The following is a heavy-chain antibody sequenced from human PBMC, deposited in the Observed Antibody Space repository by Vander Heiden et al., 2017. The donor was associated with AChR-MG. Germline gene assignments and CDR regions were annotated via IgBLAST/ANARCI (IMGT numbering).Heavy chain of an antibody. J-gene: IGHJ3*02. V-gene: IGHV3-48*02. CDR3: ARGGDVPFDI. Sequence: EVQLVESGGGLVQPGGSLRLSCAASGFTFSIYSMNWVRQAPGKGLEWVSYISSSSSTIYYADSVKGRFTISRDNVKNSLYLQMNSLRDEDTAVYFCARGGDVPFDIWGQGTMVTVSS. CDR1: GFTFSIYS. CDR2: ISSSSSTI.